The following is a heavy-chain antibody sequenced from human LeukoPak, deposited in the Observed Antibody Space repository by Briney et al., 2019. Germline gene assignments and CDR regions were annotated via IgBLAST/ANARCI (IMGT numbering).Heavy chain of an antibody. V-gene: IGHV4-59*01. Sequence: SETLSLTCTVSGGSIRSYYWSWIRQPPGKGLEWIGYIYSSGSTNYNPSLKSRVTISIHTSKNQFSLKLSSVTAADTAVYYCAIEGGRSSYLDYWGQGTLVTVSS. CDR2: IYSSGST. CDR1: GGSIRSYY. D-gene: IGHD6-19*01. J-gene: IGHJ4*02. CDR3: AIEGGRSSYLDY.